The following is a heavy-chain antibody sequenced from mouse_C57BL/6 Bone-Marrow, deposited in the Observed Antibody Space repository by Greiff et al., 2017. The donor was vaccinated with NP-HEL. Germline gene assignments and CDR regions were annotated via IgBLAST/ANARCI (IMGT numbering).Heavy chain of an antibody. J-gene: IGHJ3*01. CDR2: INSDGGST. Sequence: EVQVVESGGGLVQPGESLKLSCESNEYEFPSHDMSWVRKTPEKRLELVAAINSDGGSTYYPDTMERRFIISRDNTKKTLYLQMGSLRSEDTALYYCARQDYYGSSYGFAYWGQGTLVTVSA. V-gene: IGHV5-2*01. CDR3: ARQDYYGSSYGFAY. D-gene: IGHD1-1*01. CDR1: EYEFPSHD.